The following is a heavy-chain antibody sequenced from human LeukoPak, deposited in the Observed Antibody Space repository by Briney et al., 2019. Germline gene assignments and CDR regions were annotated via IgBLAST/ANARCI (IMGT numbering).Heavy chain of an antibody. CDR3: ARGGYYYDSSGYSHLPDY. J-gene: IGHJ4*02. Sequence: ASVKVSCKASGYTFTSFDFNWVRQATGQGLEWMGWMKSNNGHTGYAQKFQGRVTMTRDTSISTAYMELSSLRSEDTAVYYCARGGYYYDSSGYSHLPDYWGQGTLVTVSA. D-gene: IGHD3-22*01. V-gene: IGHV1-8*01. CDR2: MKSNNGHT. CDR1: GYTFTSFD.